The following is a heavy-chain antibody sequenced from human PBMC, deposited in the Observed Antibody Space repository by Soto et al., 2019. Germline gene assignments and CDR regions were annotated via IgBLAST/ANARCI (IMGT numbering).Heavy chain of an antibody. CDR2: MNPNSGNT. CDR3: ARGVRPDY. D-gene: IGHD6-6*01. CDR1: GYIFSDYD. V-gene: IGHV1-8*01. Sequence: QVQLIQSGAEVKKPGASVKVSCKASGYIFSDYDINWVRQAPGQGLEWIGWMNPNSGNTGYGQTFQGRVAMTRNTSIDTAYMELSTLRSADTAVYYCARGVRPDYWGQGTLVTVSS. J-gene: IGHJ4*02.